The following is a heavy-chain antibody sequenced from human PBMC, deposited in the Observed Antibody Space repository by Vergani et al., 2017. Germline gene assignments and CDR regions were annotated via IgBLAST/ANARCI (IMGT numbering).Heavy chain of an antibody. Sequence: EVQLVESGGGLVQPGGSLRLSCAASGFTFSSYEMNWVRQAPGKGLEWVSYISSSGSTIYYADSVKGRFTISRDNAKNSLYLQMNSLRAEDTAVYYCARGPRSTKWNWYFDLWGRGTLVTVSS. J-gene: IGHJ2*01. CDR2: ISSSGSTI. CDR1: GFTFSSYE. D-gene: IGHD5/OR15-5a*01. CDR3: ARGPRSTKWNWYFDL. V-gene: IGHV3-48*03.